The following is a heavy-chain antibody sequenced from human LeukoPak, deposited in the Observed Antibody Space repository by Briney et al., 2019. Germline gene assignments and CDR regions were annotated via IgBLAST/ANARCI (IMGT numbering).Heavy chain of an antibody. V-gene: IGHV4-38-2*02. D-gene: IGHD6-19*01. CDR1: GYSISSGYY. CDR2: IYHSGST. CDR3: ARENPPVQWPN. J-gene: IGHJ4*02. Sequence: SETLSLTCTVSGYSISSGYYWGWIRQPPGKGLEWIGSIYHSGSTYYNPSLKSRVTISVDTSKNQFSLKLSSVTAADTAVYYCARENPPVQWPNWGQGTLVAVSS.